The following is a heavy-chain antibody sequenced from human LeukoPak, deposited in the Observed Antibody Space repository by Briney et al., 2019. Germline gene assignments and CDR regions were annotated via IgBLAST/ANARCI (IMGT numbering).Heavy chain of an antibody. J-gene: IGHJ4*02. CDR2: ISSSSSYI. CDR1: GFTFSSYS. V-gene: IGHV3-21*01. Sequence: GGSLRLSCAASGFTFSSYSMNWVRQAPGKGLEWVSSISSSSSYIYYADSVKGRFTISRDNAKNSLYLRMNSLRAEDTAVYYCASGLAYCGGDCYGYWGQGTLVTVSS. D-gene: IGHD2-21*02. CDR3: ASGLAYCGGDCYGY.